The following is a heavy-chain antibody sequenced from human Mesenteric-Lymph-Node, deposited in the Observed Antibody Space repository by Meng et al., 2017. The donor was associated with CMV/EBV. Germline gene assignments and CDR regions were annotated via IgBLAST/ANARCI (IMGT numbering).Heavy chain of an antibody. CDR3: ARGPHYYGSGSYDY. CDR2: IHHSASS. CDR1: GGSIRSGRHY. J-gene: IGHJ4*02. Sequence: SGGSIRSGRHYSTWIRRPPGKGLEWLGYIHHSASSNYTTSLKSRLTISVDTSKNQFSLELRSVTAADTAVYYCARGPHYYGSGSYDYWGQGTLVTVSS. D-gene: IGHD3-10*01. V-gene: IGHV4-61*06.